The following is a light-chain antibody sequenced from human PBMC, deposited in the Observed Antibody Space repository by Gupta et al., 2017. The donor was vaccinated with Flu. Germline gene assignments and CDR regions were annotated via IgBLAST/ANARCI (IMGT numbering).Light chain of an antibody. V-gene: IGLV3-21*02. J-gene: IGLJ1*01. Sequence: SYVLTQPPSVSVAPGQTATITCGGNNIGSKSVHWYQQKPGQAPVLVVYDDSDRPSGSPERFSGSNSGNTATLAVSRVEAGDDADYYCQVWDSTSEHPLYVFGTGTKVTVL. CDR1: NIGSKS. CDR2: DDS. CDR3: QVWDSTSEHPLYV.